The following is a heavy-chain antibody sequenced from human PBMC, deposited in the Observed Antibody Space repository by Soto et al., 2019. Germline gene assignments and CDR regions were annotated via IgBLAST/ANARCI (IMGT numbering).Heavy chain of an antibody. CDR2: IKSKTDGETT. J-gene: IGHJ3*02. CDR1: GFTFTNAW. Sequence: EVQLVESGGGLVKPGGSLRLSCAASGFTFTNAWMSWVRQAPGKGLEWVGRIKSKTDGETTDYTAPVKGRFTISRDDSKNTLYLQMNSLKTEYTAEYYRLGADYYDSGSYVRDAFDIWGQGTMVTVSS. D-gene: IGHD3-22*01. V-gene: IGHV3-15*01. CDR3: LGADYYDSGSYVRDAFDI.